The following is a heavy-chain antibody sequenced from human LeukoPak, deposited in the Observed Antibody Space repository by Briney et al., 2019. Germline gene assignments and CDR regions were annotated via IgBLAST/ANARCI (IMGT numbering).Heavy chain of an antibody. CDR2: ISDSSTLT. J-gene: IGHJ6*02. Sequence: GGSLRLSCVASGFSFSYYNMNWVRQAPGKGLEWVSYISDSSTLTYYADSVKGRFTISRDNAKNSLSLQLNSLRDEDTAVYFCAKVIRGGYGMDVWGQGTTVTVSS. V-gene: IGHV3-48*02. CDR3: AKVIRGGYGMDV. CDR1: GFSFSYYN. D-gene: IGHD3-10*01.